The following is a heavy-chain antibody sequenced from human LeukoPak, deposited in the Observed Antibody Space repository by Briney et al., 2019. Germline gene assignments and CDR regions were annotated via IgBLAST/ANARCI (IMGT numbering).Heavy chain of an antibody. Sequence: GASVKVSCKASGYTFTSYYMHWVRQAPGQGLEWMGIINPSGGSTSYAQKFQGRVTMTRDTSTSTVYMELSSLRSEDTAVYYCAREVPVVTPHSTWYDPWGQGTLVTVSS. CDR1: GYTFTSYY. CDR3: AREVPVVTPHSTWYDP. V-gene: IGHV1-46*01. CDR2: INPSGGST. J-gene: IGHJ5*02. D-gene: IGHD3-22*01.